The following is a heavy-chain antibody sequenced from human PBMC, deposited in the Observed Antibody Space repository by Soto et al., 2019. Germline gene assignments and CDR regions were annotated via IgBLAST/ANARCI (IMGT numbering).Heavy chain of an antibody. Sequence: PGGSLRLSCAASGFTFSSYSMNWVRQAPGKGLEWVSYISSSSSTINYAESVKGRFTISRDNSKNTLYLQMNSLRAEDTAVYYCAFNSGSGSYYFDYWGQGTLVTVSS. CDR2: ISSSSSTI. V-gene: IGHV3-48*01. CDR3: AFNSGSGSYYFDY. CDR1: GFTFSSYS. D-gene: IGHD3-10*01. J-gene: IGHJ4*02.